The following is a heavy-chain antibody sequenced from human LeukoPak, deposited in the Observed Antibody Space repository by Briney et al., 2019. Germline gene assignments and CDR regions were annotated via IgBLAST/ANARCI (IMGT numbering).Heavy chain of an antibody. CDR3: AKGRTPGEDYYDSSDAFDT. V-gene: IGHV3-23*01. CDR2: ISGSGGDT. Sequence: PGGSLRLSCTASGFTLTNYAMNWVRQAPGKGLEWVSAISGSGGDTYHADSVKGRFTISRDNSKNTLYLQMNSLRAEDTAVYYCAKGRTPGEDYYDSSDAFDTWGQGTMVTVSS. J-gene: IGHJ3*02. D-gene: IGHD3-22*01. CDR1: GFTLTNYA.